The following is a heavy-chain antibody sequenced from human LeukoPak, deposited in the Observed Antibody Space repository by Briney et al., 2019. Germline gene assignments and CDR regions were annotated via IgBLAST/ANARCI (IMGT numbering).Heavy chain of an antibody. J-gene: IGHJ6*04. CDR3: ARGPLRAFAYYYGMDV. Sequence: GRSLRLSCAASGFTFSSYAMHWVRQAPGKGLEWVAVISYDGSNKYYADSVKGRFTISRDNSKNTLYLQMNSLRAEHTAVYYCARGPLRAFAYYYGMDVWGKGTTVTVSS. V-gene: IGHV3-30*04. CDR2: ISYDGSNK. CDR1: GFTFSSYA. D-gene: IGHD3-16*01.